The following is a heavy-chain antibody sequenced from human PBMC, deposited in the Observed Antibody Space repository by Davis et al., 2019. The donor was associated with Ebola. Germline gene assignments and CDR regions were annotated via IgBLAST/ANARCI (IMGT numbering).Heavy chain of an antibody. D-gene: IGHD5-12*01. CDR2: INPNSGGT. Sequence: ASVKVSCKASAGTFSSYAISWVRQAPGQGLEWMGWINPNSGGTNYAQKFQGWVTMTRDTSISTAYMELSSLRSEDTAVYYCARDKYSGYYTVFDPWGQGTLVTVSS. J-gene: IGHJ5*02. V-gene: IGHV1-2*04. CDR1: AGTFSSYA. CDR3: ARDKYSGYYTVFDP.